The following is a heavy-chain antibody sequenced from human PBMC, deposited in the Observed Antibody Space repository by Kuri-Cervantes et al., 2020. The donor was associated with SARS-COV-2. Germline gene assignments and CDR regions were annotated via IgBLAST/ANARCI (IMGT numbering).Heavy chain of an antibody. CDR1: GFTFSSYA. V-gene: IGHV3-30*01. J-gene: IGHJ6*02. D-gene: IGHD2-15*01. CDR2: ISYDGSNK. CDR3: ARGEVVGYYYGMDV. Sequence: GGSLRLSCAASGFTFSSYAMHWVRQAPGKGLEWVAVISYDGSNKYYADSVKGRFTISRDNSKNTLYLQMNSLRSEDTAVYYCARGEVVGYYYGMDVWGQGTTVTVSS.